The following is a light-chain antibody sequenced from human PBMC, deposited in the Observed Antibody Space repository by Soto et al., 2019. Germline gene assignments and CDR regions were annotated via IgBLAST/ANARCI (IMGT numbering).Light chain of an antibody. J-gene: IGKJ3*01. Sequence: EIVLTQSPGTLSLSPGERATLSCRASQSVNSSYLAWYQQKPGQTPRLLFYGASSRATGIPDRFSGSGSGTDFTLTISRLEPEDFAVYYCQQYGSSPFTFGPGTKADIE. CDR2: GAS. CDR3: QQYGSSPFT. V-gene: IGKV3-20*01. CDR1: QSVNSSY.